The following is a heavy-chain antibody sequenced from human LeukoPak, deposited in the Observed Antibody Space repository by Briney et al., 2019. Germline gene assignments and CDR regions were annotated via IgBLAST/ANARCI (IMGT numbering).Heavy chain of an antibody. D-gene: IGHD6-19*01. J-gene: IGHJ4*02. CDR1: GGSISRLY. CDR3: ARGYSSGWYYFDY. CDR2: IDYRGST. Sequence: WETLSLTCTVSGGSISRLYLNWIRQPPGKGLEWVGYIDYRGSTDYNPSLKSRVTFSEHTSKKQFSLKLSSVTAADTAVYYCARGYSSGWYYFDYWGQGTLVTVST. V-gene: IGHV4-59*11.